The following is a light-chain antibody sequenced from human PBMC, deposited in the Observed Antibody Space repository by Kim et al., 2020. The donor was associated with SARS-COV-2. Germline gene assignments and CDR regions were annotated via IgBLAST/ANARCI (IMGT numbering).Light chain of an antibody. Sequence: VAPGERATLSCRASQNVNTNLAWYQHKPGQAPRLLIYDASTRATGLPARFSGGGSGTEFTLTISSLQSGDFALYYCQQYNNWPRTFGQGTKVDIK. V-gene: IGKV3-15*01. CDR2: DAS. CDR3: QQYNNWPRT. CDR1: QNVNTN. J-gene: IGKJ1*01.